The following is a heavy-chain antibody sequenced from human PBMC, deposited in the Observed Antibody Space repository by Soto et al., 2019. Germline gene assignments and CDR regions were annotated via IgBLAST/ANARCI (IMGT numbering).Heavy chain of an antibody. CDR3: ERGEKLAVAGKLSVFDI. D-gene: IGHD6-19*01. CDR2: ISAYNGNT. Sequence: ASVKVSCKASGYTFTSYGISWVRQAPGQGLEWMGWISAYNGNTNYAQKLQGRVTMTTDTSTSTAYMELRSLRSDDTAVYYCERGEKLAVAGKLSVFDIWAQRTMVTVSS. J-gene: IGHJ3*02. V-gene: IGHV1-18*04. CDR1: GYTFTSYG.